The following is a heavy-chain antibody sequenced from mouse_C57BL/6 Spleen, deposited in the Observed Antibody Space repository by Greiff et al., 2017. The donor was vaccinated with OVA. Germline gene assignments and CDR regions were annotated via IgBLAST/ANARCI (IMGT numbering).Heavy chain of an antibody. D-gene: IGHD1-1*01. CDR2: IYPGDGDT. Sequence: QVQLQPSGPELVKPGASVKISCKASGYAFSSSWMNWVKQRPGKGLEWIGRIYPGDGDTNYNGKFKGKATLTADKSSSTAYMQLSSLTSEDSAVYFCARFDYYGSSFDYWGQGTTLTVSS. J-gene: IGHJ2*01. CDR3: ARFDYYGSSFDY. V-gene: IGHV1-82*01. CDR1: GYAFSSSW.